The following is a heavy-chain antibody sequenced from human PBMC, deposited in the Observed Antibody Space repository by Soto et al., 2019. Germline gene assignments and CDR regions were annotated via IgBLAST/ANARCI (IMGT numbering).Heavy chain of an antibody. CDR3: ARALISNYLFFGMDV. Sequence: QVQLVQSGAEVKKPGSSVKVSCKASADTFSSSAFSWVRQATGQGREWMGGIIPFFHAANYAQRFQGRVTITADESTRTVYMELISLRSEDTALYYCARALISNYLFFGMDVWGQGTTVTVSS. CDR2: IIPFFHAA. CDR1: ADTFSSSA. J-gene: IGHJ6*02. V-gene: IGHV1-69*01.